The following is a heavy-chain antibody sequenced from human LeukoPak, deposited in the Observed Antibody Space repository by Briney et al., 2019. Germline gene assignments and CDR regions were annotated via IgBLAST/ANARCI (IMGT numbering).Heavy chain of an antibody. CDR3: ATRQTRRDGYNWAPSDY. CDR1: GGTFSSYA. D-gene: IGHD5-24*01. Sequence: SVKVSCKASGGTFSSYAISWVRQAPGQGLEWMGGIIPIFSTANYAQKFQGRVTITTDESTSTAYMELSSLRSEDTAVYYCATRQTRRDGYNWAPSDYWGQGTLVTVSS. V-gene: IGHV1-69*05. J-gene: IGHJ4*02. CDR2: IIPIFSTA.